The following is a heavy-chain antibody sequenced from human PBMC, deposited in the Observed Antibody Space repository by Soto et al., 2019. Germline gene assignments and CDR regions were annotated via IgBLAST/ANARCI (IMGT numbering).Heavy chain of an antibody. V-gene: IGHV3-66*01. CDR2: IYSGGST. D-gene: IGHD2-2*01. CDR1: GFTVSSNY. J-gene: IGHJ3*02. Sequence: GGSLRLSCAASGFTVSSNYMSWVRQAPGKGLEWVSVIYSGGSTYYADSVKGRFTISRDNSKNTLYLQMNSLRAEDTAVYYCARDDCSSTSCYPYDAFDIWGQGTMVTVSS. CDR3: ARDDCSSTSCYPYDAFDI.